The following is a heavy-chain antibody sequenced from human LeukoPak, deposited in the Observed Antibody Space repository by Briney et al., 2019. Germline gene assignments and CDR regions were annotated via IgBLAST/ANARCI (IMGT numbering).Heavy chain of an antibody. V-gene: IGHV6-1*01. Sequence: SQTLSLTCAISGDSVSSHSAAWSWIRQSPSRGLEWLGRTYYRSKWCNDYAVSVKSRITLNPDTSKNQFCLHLNSVTPEDTAVYYCGRGIADSSGYYYVDYWGQGTLVTVSS. CDR1: GDSVSSHSAA. J-gene: IGHJ4*02. D-gene: IGHD3-22*01. CDR2: TYYRSKWCN. CDR3: GRGIADSSGYYYVDY.